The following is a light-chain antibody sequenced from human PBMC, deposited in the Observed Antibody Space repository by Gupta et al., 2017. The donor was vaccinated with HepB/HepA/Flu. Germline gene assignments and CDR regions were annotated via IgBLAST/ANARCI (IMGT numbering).Light chain of an antibody. CDR3: KQDNSQCT. Sequence: DIQMTQSPSTLSASVGDRVIIPCRASQNINNWLAWYQQKPGKAPKLLINGASRLESGVPSRFSGSGSGTEFTRTISSLQPDDFATYYCKQDNSQCTFGHGTKVDIK. CDR1: QNINNW. J-gene: IGKJ3*01. CDR2: GAS. V-gene: IGKV1-5*03.